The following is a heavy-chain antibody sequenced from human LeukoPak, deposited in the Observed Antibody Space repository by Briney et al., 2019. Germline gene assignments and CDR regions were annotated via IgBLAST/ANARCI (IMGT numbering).Heavy chain of an antibody. D-gene: IGHD6-19*01. CDR1: GYTFTSYY. Sequence: ASVKVSCKASGYTFTSYYMHWVRQAPGQGLEWMGIINPSGSSTYYADSVKGRFTISRDNSKNTLYLRMNSLRAEDTALYYCASARGYSSEYKWGQGTLVTVSS. CDR2: INPSGSST. CDR3: ASARGYSSEYK. J-gene: IGHJ4*02. V-gene: IGHV1-46*04.